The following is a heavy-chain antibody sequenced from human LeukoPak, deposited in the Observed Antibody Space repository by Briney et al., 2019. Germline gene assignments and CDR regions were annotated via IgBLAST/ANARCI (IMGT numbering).Heavy chain of an antibody. CDR2: INHSGST. CDR1: GGSFSGYY. Sequence: PSETLSLTCAVYGGSFSGYYWSWIRQPPGKGLEWIGEINHSGSTNYNPSLKSRVTISVDTSKYQFSLKLSSVTAADTAVYYCARGPLLDDYGDYGTDYWGQGTLVTVSS. CDR3: ARGPLLDDYGDYGTDY. J-gene: IGHJ4*02. D-gene: IGHD4-17*01. V-gene: IGHV4-34*01.